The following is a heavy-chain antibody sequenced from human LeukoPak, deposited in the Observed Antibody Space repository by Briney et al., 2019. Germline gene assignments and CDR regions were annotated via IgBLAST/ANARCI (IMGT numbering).Heavy chain of an antibody. D-gene: IGHD3-10*02. V-gene: IGHV3-7*01. J-gene: IGHJ6*04. CDR2: IKQDGSEK. CDR3: AELGITMIGGV. Sequence: PGGSLRLSCAASGFTFSSCSMNWVRQAPGKGLEGVANIKQDGSEKYYVDSVKGRFTISRDNAKNSLYLQMNSLRAEDTAVYYCAELGITMIGGVWGKGTTVTISS. CDR1: GFTFSSCS.